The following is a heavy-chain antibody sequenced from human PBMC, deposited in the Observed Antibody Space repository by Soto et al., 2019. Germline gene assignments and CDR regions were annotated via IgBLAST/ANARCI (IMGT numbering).Heavy chain of an antibody. CDR2: IRSTPYGGTT. CDR3: ARQTGTTSAFFDY. V-gene: IGHV3-49*04. J-gene: IGHJ4*02. CDR1: GFTFGDYA. D-gene: IGHD1-7*01. Sequence: PGGSLRLSCTVSGFTFGDYAMSWVRQAPGKGLEWVGFIRSTPYGGTTEYAASVKGRFTISRDDSKTIAYLQMNSLKTEDTAVYYCARQTGTTSAFFDYWGQGTLVTVSS.